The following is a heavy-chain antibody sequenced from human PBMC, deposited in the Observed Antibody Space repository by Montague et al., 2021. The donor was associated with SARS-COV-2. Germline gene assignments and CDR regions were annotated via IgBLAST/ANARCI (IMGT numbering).Heavy chain of an antibody. CDR2: IYYSGST. V-gene: IGHV4-59*08. CDR3: ARQVVGATHWVKGFDP. Sequence: SETLSLTCTVSGGSTSSYYWSWIRQPPGKGLEWIGYIYYSGSTNYNPSLKSRVTISVDTSKNQFSLKLSSVTAADTAVYYCARQVVGATHWVKGFDPWGQGTLVTVSS. D-gene: IGHD1-26*01. J-gene: IGHJ5*02. CDR1: GGSTSSYY.